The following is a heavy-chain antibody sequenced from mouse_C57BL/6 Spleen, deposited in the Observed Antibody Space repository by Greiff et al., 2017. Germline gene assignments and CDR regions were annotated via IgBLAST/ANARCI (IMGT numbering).Heavy chain of an antibody. CDR2: IDPSDSET. CDR3: ARRMLYYDYDGYAMDY. CDR1: GYTFTSYW. D-gene: IGHD2-4*01. Sequence: VQLQQPGAELVRPGSSVKLSCKASGYTFTSYWMHWVKQRPIQGLEWIGNIDPSDSETHYNQKFKDKATLTVDKSSSTAYMQLSSLTSEDSAVYYCARRMLYYDYDGYAMDYWGQGTSVTVAS. V-gene: IGHV1-52*01. J-gene: IGHJ4*01.